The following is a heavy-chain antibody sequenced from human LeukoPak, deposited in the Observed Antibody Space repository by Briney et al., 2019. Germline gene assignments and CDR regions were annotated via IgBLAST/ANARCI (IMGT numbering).Heavy chain of an antibody. CDR1: GFTFGDYA. D-gene: IGHD2-21*02. V-gene: IGHV3-49*04. Sequence: QPGGSLRLSCTASGFTFGDYAMSWVRQAPGKGLEWVGFIRSKAYGGTAEYAASVKGRFTMSRDDSRSIAYLQMNSLKTEDTAVYFCTRDPGPYCGGDCYKFDYWGQGTLVTVSS. J-gene: IGHJ4*02. CDR3: TRDPGPYCGGDCYKFDY. CDR2: IRSKAYGGTA.